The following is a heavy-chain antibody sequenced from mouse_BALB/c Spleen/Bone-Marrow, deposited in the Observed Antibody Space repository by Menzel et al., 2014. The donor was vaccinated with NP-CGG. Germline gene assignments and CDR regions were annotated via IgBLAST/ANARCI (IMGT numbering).Heavy chain of an antibody. CDR3: ASSADWYLDV. CDR2: ISYSGSI. Sequence: EVQLVESGPGLVEPSQSLSLTCTVTGYSITSDYVWNWIRQFPGNKLEWMGYISYSGSISYNPSLKSRISITRDTSKNQVFLQLNSVTTEDTATYYCASSADWYLDVWGAGTTVTVSS. D-gene: IGHD3-1*01. V-gene: IGHV3-2*02. J-gene: IGHJ1*01. CDR1: GYSITSDYV.